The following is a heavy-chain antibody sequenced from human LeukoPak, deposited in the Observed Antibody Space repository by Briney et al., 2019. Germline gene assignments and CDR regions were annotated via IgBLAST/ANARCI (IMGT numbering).Heavy chain of an antibody. D-gene: IGHD2-15*01. CDR2: INSDGSST. CDR3: ARDHEGIVVVVAAKYYYYYGMDV. V-gene: IGHV3-74*01. CDR1: GFTFSSYW. J-gene: IGHJ6*02. Sequence: GGSLRLSCAASGFTFSSYWMHWVRQAPGKGLVWVSRINSDGSSTSYADSVKGRFTISRDNAKNTLYLQMNSLRAEDTAVYYCARDHEGIVVVVAAKYYYYYGMDVWGQGTTVTVSS.